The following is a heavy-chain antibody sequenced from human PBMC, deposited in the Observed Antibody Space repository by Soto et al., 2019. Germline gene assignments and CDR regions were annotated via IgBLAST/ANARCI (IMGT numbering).Heavy chain of an antibody. D-gene: IGHD3-10*01. CDR2: ISGFNDDT. CDR3: ARSGSYYPARNWFGP. J-gene: IGHJ5*02. V-gene: IGHV1-18*01. CDR1: GYTFTSYG. Sequence: QVQLVQSGAEMKNPGASVKVSFKASGYTFTSYGISWVRQAPGQGLEWMGWISGFNDDTNHAQKLQGRVTMTKDTSTSTAYTELRSLKSDDTAVYYCARSGSYYPARNWFGPWGQGTLVTVSS.